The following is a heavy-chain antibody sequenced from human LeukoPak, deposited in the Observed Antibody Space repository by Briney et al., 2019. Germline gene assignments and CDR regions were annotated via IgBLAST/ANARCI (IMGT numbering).Heavy chain of an antibody. D-gene: IGHD2-2*01. V-gene: IGHV4-31*03. Sequence: SETLSLTCTVSGGSISSGGYYWSWIRQHPGEGLEWIGYIYYSGSTYYNPSLKSRVTISVDTSKNQFSLKLSSVTAADTAVYYCARGLGYCSSTSCYTTGPLDYWGQGTLVTVSS. CDR3: ARGLGYCSSTSCYTTGPLDY. CDR1: GGSISSGGYY. J-gene: IGHJ4*02. CDR2: IYYSGST.